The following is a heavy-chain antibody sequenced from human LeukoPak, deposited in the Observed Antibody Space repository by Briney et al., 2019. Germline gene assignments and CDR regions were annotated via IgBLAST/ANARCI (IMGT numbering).Heavy chain of an antibody. J-gene: IGHJ4*02. D-gene: IGHD3-16*01. CDR3: ARHPVSRLCTGLPDY. V-gene: IGHV4-39*01. CDR1: GGSISSSSYY. Sequence: SETLSLTCIVSGGSISSSSYYWGWIRQPPGKGLEWIGSIYYSGSTYYNPSLKSRVTISVDTSKNRFSLRLSSVTAADTAVYYCARHPVSRLCTGLPDYWGQGTLVTVSS. CDR2: IYYSGST.